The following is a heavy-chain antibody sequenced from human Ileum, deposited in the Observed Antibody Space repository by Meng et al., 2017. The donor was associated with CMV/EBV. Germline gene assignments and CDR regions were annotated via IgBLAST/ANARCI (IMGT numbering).Heavy chain of an antibody. CDR1: GFTFSSFA. Sequence: AGFTFSSFASPGVRQAHGKGLEWVAVIWYSGSSRYYANSVKGRFTISRDNSKNTLYLQMNSLRVEDTAVYYCARDGGGYNSSPFDYWGQGTLVTVSS. J-gene: IGHJ4*02. V-gene: IGHV3-33*01. CDR3: ARDGGGYNSSPFDY. D-gene: IGHD6-13*01. CDR2: IWYSGSSR.